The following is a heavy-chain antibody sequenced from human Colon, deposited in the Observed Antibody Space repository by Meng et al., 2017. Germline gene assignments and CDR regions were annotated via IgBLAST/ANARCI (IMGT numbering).Heavy chain of an antibody. CDR2: IAHTGRT. D-gene: IGHD1/OR15-1a*01. CDR3: GTTDINYCPIHY. CDR1: GVFISTTNW. Sequence: QMQLRESGPGLVKPSGTLSLTCAVSGVFISTTNWWTWFRQSPGKGLEWIGEIAHTGRTNYNRSLKSRVTVSMDKSKNHFSLNVTSVTAADTAVYYCGTTDINYCPIHYWGQGTLVTVSS. V-gene: IGHV4-4*02. J-gene: IGHJ4*02.